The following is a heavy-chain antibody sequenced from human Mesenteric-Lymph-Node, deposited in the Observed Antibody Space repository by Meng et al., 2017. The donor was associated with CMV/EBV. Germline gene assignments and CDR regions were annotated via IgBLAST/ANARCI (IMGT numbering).Heavy chain of an antibody. Sequence: GESLKISCAAPGFTFSSYGMNWVRQAPGKGLEWVASISSSSIYIYYADSVRSRFTISRDNAKSSLYLQMNSLRDEDTAVYYCARNSYGEHFDYWGQGTLVTVSS. CDR2: ISSSSIYI. CDR3: ARNSYGEHFDY. J-gene: IGHJ4*02. V-gene: IGHV3-21*01. CDR1: GFTFSSYG. D-gene: IGHD5-18*01.